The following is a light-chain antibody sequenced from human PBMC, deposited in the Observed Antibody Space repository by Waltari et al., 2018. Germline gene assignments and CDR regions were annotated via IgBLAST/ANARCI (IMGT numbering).Light chain of an antibody. Sequence: DIVLTQSPGTLSLSPGERATLTCRASQSVSSTHLAWYQQKPGQAPRLLIYHTSSRATGIPDRFSGSGSGTDFTLTISRLEPEDFAVYYCQQYGTSPRTFGQGTKVEIK. J-gene: IGKJ1*01. CDR2: HTS. V-gene: IGKV3-20*01. CDR3: QQYGTSPRT. CDR1: QSVSSTH.